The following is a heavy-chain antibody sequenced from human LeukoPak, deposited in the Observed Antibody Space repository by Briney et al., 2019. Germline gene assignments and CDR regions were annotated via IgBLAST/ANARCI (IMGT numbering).Heavy chain of an antibody. CDR2: INHSGST. V-gene: IGHV4-34*01. Sequence: PSETLSLTCAVYGGSFSGYYWSWIRQPPGKGLEWIGEINHSGSTNYNPSLKSRVTISVDTSKNQFSLKPSSVTAVDTAVYYCARGRRIQYYDILTGYSAPFDYWGQGTLVTVSS. CDR3: ARGRRIQYYDILTGYSAPFDY. CDR1: GGSFSGYY. D-gene: IGHD3-9*01. J-gene: IGHJ4*02.